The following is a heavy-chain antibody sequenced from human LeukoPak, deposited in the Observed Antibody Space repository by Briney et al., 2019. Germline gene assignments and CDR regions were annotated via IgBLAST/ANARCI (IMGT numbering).Heavy chain of an antibody. J-gene: IGHJ3*02. CDR3: ARDFVGVDAFDI. D-gene: IGHD3-16*01. CDR2: IRYDGSSK. V-gene: IGHV3-30*02. Sequence: GGSLRLSCAASGFTFSSYGMHWVRQAPGKGLEWVAFIRYDGSSKYYADSVKGRFTISRDNSKNTLYLQMNSLRAEDTAVYYCARDFVGVDAFDIWGQGTMVTVSP. CDR1: GFTFSSYG.